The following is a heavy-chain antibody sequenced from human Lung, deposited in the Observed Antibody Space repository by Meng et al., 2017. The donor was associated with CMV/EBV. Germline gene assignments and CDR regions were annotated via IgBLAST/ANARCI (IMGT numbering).Heavy chain of an antibody. CDR2: IFVSGST. CDR1: GASLGGVGPF. V-gene: IGHV4-31*03. J-gene: IGHJ4*02. D-gene: IGHD6-13*01. Sequence: CTVAGASLGGVGPFWTWVRQRPGQGLEWVGYIFVSGSTYYHPALKSRVTISVDMSNSQLSLTLNSVTAADTAVYFGAKGNSWYYFAFWGQGTLVTVSS. CDR3: AKGNSWYYFAF.